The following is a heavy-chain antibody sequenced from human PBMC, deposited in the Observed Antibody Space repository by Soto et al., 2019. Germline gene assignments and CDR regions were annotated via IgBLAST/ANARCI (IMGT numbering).Heavy chain of an antibody. J-gene: IGHJ6*02. CDR3: ARSRGNYDFWSNRLTYYYYGMDV. D-gene: IGHD3-3*01. CDR2: IIPIFGTA. V-gene: IGHV1-69*13. CDR1: GGTFSSYA. Sequence: SVKVSCKASGGTFSSYAISWVRQAPGQGLEWMGGIIPIFGTANYAQKFQGRVTITADESTSTAYMELSSLRSEDTAVYYCARSRGNYDFWSNRLTYYYYGMDVWGPGTTVTVSS.